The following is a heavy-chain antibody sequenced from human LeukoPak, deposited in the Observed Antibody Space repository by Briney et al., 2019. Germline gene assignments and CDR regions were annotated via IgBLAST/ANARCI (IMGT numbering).Heavy chain of an antibody. CDR2: INAGNGNT. Sequence: GASVKVSCKASGYTFTSYAMHWVRQAPGQRLEWMGWINAGNGNTKYSQEFQGRVTITRDTSASTAYMELSSLRSEDTAVYYCARARASRYYFDYWGQGTLVTVSS. J-gene: IGHJ4*02. CDR3: ARARASRYYFDY. V-gene: IGHV1-3*01. CDR1: GYTFTSYA. D-gene: IGHD3-16*02.